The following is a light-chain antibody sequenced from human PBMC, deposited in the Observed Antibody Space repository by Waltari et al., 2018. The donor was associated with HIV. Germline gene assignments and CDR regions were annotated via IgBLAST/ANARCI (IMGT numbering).Light chain of an antibody. CDR1: LLAKKY. J-gene: IGLJ3*02. Sequence: SYELTQPSSVSVSPGQTARITCSGDLLAKKYVRWSQHQPGQAPVLVMDKDSERPSGVPARFSGSSAGTTVSLTIGGAQVDDEADYYCYSAADNSGLFGGGTKLTVL. V-gene: IGLV3-27*01. CDR3: YSAADNSGL. CDR2: KDS.